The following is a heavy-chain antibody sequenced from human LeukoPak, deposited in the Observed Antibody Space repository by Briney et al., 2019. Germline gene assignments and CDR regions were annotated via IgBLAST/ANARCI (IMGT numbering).Heavy chain of an antibody. Sequence: PSETLSLTCTVSGGSISSSSYYWGWIRQPPGKGLEWIGSTYYSGSTYYNPSLKSRVTISVDTSKNQFSLKLSSVTAADTAVYYCAREGAKQLRRPPGFDPWGQGTLVTVSS. V-gene: IGHV4-39*07. CDR1: GGSISSSSYY. CDR2: TYYSGST. CDR3: AREGAKQLRRPPGFDP. J-gene: IGHJ5*02. D-gene: IGHD6-6*01.